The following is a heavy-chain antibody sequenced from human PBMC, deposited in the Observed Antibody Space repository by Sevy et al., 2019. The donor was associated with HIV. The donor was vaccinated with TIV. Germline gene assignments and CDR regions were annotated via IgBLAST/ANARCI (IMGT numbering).Heavy chain of an antibody. V-gene: IGHV3-48*03. Sequence: GGSLRLSCAASGFTFSSYEMNWVRQAPGKGLEWVSYISNSGTTISYSDSVKGRFTISRDNARNSLYLQMNRLRAEDTAAYYCARDLPPSATTVAHFDCWGQRTLVTVSS. J-gene: IGHJ4*02. CDR2: ISNSGTTI. D-gene: IGHD4-17*01. CDR3: ARDLPPSATTVAHFDC. CDR1: GFTFSSYE.